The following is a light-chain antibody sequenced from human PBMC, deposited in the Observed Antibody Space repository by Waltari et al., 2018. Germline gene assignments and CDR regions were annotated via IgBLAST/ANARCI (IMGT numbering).Light chain of an antibody. Sequence: DIQMTQSPSTLSASVGDRVTLSCRASQSVGTWLAWYQQKPGKAPKLLIYMASSLESGVPARFSGSGSGTEFTLTINSLQPEDFATYFCQQYSSFSTFGQGTKVDI. CDR3: QQYSSFST. CDR2: MAS. V-gene: IGKV1-5*03. J-gene: IGKJ2*01. CDR1: QSVGTW.